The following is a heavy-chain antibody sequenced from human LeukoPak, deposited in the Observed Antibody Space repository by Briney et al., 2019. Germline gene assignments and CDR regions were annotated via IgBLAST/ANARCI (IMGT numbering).Heavy chain of an antibody. CDR1: GFTFSSYW. CDR2: IKSDGSST. CDR3: ARDSSSWYYDY. D-gene: IGHD6-13*01. Sequence: TGGSLRLSCAASGFTFSSYWMHWVRQAPGKGLVWVSCIKSDGSSTTYADSVKGRFTISRDNAKNTLHLQMNSLRAEDTAEYYCARDSSSWYYDYWGQGTLVTVSS. J-gene: IGHJ4*02. V-gene: IGHV3-74*03.